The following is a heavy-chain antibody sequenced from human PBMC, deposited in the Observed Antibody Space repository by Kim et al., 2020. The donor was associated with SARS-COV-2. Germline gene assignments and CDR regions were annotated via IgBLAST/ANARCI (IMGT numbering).Heavy chain of an antibody. J-gene: IGHJ6*04. CDR1: GGTFSSYA. CDR2: IIPILGIA. CDR3: ARERYYDFWSGYYMDV. Sequence: SVKVSCKASGGTFSSYAISWVRQAPGQGLEWMGRIIPILGIANYAQKFQGRVTITADKSTSTAYMELSSLRSEDTAVYYCARERYYDFWSGYYMDVWGKGTTVPVSS. V-gene: IGHV1-69*04. D-gene: IGHD3-3*01.